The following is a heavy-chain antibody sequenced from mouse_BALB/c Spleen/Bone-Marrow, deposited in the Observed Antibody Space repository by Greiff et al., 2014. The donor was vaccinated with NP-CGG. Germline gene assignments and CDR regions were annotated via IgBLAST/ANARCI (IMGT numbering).Heavy chain of an antibody. CDR1: GYSFTAYY. CDR3: ARKGNYGWFAY. V-gene: IGHV1-26*01. Sequence: VQLQQPGPELVKPGASVKISCKASGYSFTAYYIHWVKQSHVKSLEWIGRINPYNGATSYNQNFKDKASLTVDKSSSTAYMELHSLTSEDSAVYYCARKGNYGWFAYWGQGTQVTVSA. D-gene: IGHD2-1*01. CDR2: INPYNGAT. J-gene: IGHJ3*01.